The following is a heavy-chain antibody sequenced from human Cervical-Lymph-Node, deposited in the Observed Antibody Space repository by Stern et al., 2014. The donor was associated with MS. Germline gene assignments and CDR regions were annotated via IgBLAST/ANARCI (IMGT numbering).Heavy chain of an antibody. CDR3: ARERSIHYPAFAP. V-gene: IGHV1-69*01. CDR1: GGSFKSYA. J-gene: IGHJ5*02. Sequence: QVQLVQSGAEVKKPGSSVRVSCKASGGSFKSYAFNWLRQAPGQGLEWMGDIVPMFAKANYAQKFQGRVTVTADEATNTVYMELSFLTSEDTAVYYCARERSIHYPAFAPWVQGTLVTVSS. D-gene: IGHD3-10*01. CDR2: IVPMFAKA.